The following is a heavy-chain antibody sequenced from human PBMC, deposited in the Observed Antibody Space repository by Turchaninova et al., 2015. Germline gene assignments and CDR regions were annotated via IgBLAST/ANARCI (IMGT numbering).Heavy chain of an antibody. CDR2: TYYSGTT. CDR1: GGSISSYTHS. Sequence: QVQVRESGPGLVKPSETLSLTCTISGGSISSYTHSWGWIRQPPVKGLEWIASTYYSGTTSYNPFPKSRGTISVDTAKNQCSLKLNSVTAADTAVYYCARMLEDDIWGQGTMVTVSS. D-gene: IGHD1-1*01. V-gene: IGHV4-39*01. J-gene: IGHJ3*02. CDR3: ARMLEDDI.